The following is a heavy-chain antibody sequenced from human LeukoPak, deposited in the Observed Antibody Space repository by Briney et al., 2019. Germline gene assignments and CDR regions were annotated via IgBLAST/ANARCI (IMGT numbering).Heavy chain of an antibody. D-gene: IGHD3-10*01. J-gene: IGHJ3*02. CDR1: GFTFSSYG. Sequence: GRSLRPSCAASGFTFSSYGMHWVRQAPGKGLEWVAVISYDGSNKYYADSVKGRFTISRDNSKNTLYLQMNSLRAEDTAVYYCAKDILWFGEPDAFDIWGQGTMVTVSS. CDR2: ISYDGSNK. V-gene: IGHV3-30*18. CDR3: AKDILWFGEPDAFDI.